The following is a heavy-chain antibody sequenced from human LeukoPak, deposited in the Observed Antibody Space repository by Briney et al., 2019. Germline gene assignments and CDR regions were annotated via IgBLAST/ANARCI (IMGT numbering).Heavy chain of an antibody. CDR3: ARGLNIVVVVAATFYWFDP. V-gene: IGHV4-34*01. D-gene: IGHD2-15*01. CDR1: GGSFSGYY. J-gene: IGHJ5*02. Sequence: SETLSLTCAVYGGSFSGYYWSWIRQPPGKGLEWIGEINHSGSTNYNPSLKSRVTISVDTSKNQFSLKLSSVTAADTAVYYCARGLNIVVVVAATFYWFDPWGQGTLVTVSS. CDR2: INHSGST.